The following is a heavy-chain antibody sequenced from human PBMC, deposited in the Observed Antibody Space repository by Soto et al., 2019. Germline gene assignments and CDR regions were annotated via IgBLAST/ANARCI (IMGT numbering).Heavy chain of an antibody. D-gene: IGHD3-3*01. CDR1: GGSISNDEYY. CDR2: IYSSGST. J-gene: IGHJ4*02. V-gene: IGHV4-30-4*01. Sequence: QVQLQESGPGLVKPSQTLSLTCTVSGGSISNDEYYWSWVRQPPGKGLEWLGYIYSSGSTNYNPSLKSRLSISLDTPKTQFSLKLRSVTAADTAVYYCARQIFGVGPLDHWGQGTLVTVSS. CDR3: ARQIFGVGPLDH.